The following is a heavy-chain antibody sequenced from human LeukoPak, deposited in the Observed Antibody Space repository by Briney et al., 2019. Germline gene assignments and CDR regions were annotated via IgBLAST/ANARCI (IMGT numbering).Heavy chain of an antibody. CDR2: ISAYNGNT. CDR3: AGSGSYDYYYYGMDV. V-gene: IGHV1-18*01. J-gene: IGHJ6*02. Sequence: GASVKVSCKASGYIFTSYGISWVRQAPGQGLEWMGWISAYNGNTNYAQKPQGRVTMTTDTSTSTAYMELRSLRSDDTAVYYCAGSGSYDYYYYGMDVWGQGTTVTVSS. CDR1: GYIFTSYG. D-gene: IGHD3-10*01.